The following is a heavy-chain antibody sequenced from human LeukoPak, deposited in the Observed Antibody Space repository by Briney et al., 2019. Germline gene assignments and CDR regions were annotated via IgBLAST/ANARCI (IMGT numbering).Heavy chain of an antibody. V-gene: IGHV3-23*01. CDR3: AKGESRDYLNYFDYLNYFDH. CDR2: INISGGST. Sequence: GRSLRLSCAASGFTFSNHAMTWVRHAPGKGLEWVSTINISGGSTFYADSVKGRFTISRDNSKNTLSLQMNSLRAEDTAIYYCAKGESRDYLNYFDYLNYFDHWGQGALVTVSS. D-gene: IGHD2/OR15-2a*01. J-gene: IGHJ4*02. CDR1: GFTFSNHA.